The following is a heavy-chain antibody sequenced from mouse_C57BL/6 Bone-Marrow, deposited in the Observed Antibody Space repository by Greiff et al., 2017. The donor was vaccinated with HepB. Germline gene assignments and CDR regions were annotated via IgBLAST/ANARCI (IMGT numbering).Heavy chain of an antibody. CDR2: IYPGSGST. Sequence: VNVVESGAELVKPGASVKMSCKASGYTFTSYWITWVKQRPGQGLEWIGDIYPGSGSTNYNEKFKSKATLTVDTSSSTAYMQLSSLTSEDSAVYYCAREGYYLAWFAYWGQGTLVTVSA. J-gene: IGHJ3*01. D-gene: IGHD2-3*01. CDR3: AREGYYLAWFAY. V-gene: IGHV1-55*01. CDR1: GYTFTSYW.